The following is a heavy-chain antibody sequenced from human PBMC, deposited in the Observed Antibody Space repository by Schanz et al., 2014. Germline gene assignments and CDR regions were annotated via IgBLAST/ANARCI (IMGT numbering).Heavy chain of an antibody. CDR2: IYYSGGT. CDR3: ARDRLAAQGIDS. D-gene: IGHD6-6*01. Sequence: VHLLDSGGGLVQPGGSLRLSCAASGFTFSTSAMSWVRQVPGKGLEWVGYIYYSGGTYYSPSLKSRVSISLDTSKNQFSLNLSSVTAADTAVYYCARDRLAAQGIDSWGQGTLVTVSS. CDR1: GFTFSTSA. V-gene: IGHV4-31*02. J-gene: IGHJ4*02.